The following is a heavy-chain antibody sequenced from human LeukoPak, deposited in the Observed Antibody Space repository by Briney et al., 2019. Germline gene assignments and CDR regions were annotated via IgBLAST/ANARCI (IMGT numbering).Heavy chain of an antibody. V-gene: IGHV3-23*01. J-gene: IGHJ6*02. Sequence: GGSLRLSCAASGFTFSSYAMSWGRQAPGKGLEWVSAISGSGDNTYYADSVKGRFTISRDSSKNTLYLQMNSLRAEDTAVYYCAKVSGGGLYYDGMDVWGQGTTVTVSS. CDR3: AKVSGGGLYYDGMDV. D-gene: IGHD1-14*01. CDR1: GFTFSSYA. CDR2: ISGSGDNT.